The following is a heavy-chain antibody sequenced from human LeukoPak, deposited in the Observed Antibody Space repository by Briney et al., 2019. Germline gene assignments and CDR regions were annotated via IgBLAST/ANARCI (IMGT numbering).Heavy chain of an antibody. J-gene: IGHJ6*02. CDR3: ARAVVVVVPDGMDV. CDR1: GYTFTSYG. V-gene: IGHV1-18*01. D-gene: IGHD2-15*01. CDR2: ISAYNGNT. Sequence: ASVKVSCRASGYTFTSYGISWVRQAPGQGLEWMGWISAYNGNTNYAQKLQGRVTMTTDTSTSTAYMELRSLRSDDTAVYYCARAVVVVVPDGMDVWGQGTTVTVSS.